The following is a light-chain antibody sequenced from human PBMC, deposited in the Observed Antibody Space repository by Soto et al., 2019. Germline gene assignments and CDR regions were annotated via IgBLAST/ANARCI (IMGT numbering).Light chain of an antibody. J-gene: IGKJ1*01. Sequence: DIQMTQSPSTLSASVGDRVTITCRASQSVRSWLAWYQQKPGKAPKLLIYDASSLESGVPSRFSGSGSGTEFTLTISSLQPDDSATYYCQQYNSYPRTFGQGTKVEMK. CDR3: QQYNSYPRT. V-gene: IGKV1-5*01. CDR2: DAS. CDR1: QSVRSW.